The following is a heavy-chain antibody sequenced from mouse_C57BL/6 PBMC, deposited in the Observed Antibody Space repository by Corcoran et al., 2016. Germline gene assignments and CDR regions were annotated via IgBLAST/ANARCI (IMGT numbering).Heavy chain of an antibody. CDR1: GYAFSSSW. Sequence: QVQLQQSGAELVKPGASVKISCKASGYAFSSSWMNWVKQRPGKGLEWIGQIYPGDGDTNYNGKFKGKATLTADKSSSTAYMQLSSMTSEDSAVYFCANDYPYAMDYWGQGTSVTVSS. V-gene: IGHV1-80*01. J-gene: IGHJ4*01. D-gene: IGHD2-4*01. CDR2: IYPGDGDT. CDR3: ANDYPYAMDY.